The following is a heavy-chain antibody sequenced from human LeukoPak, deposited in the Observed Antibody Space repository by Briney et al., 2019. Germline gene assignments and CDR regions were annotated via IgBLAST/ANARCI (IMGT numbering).Heavy chain of an antibody. CDR2: IRYDGSNK. CDR3: AKALDPYYDILTGYYTPPPFDY. D-gene: IGHD3-9*01. J-gene: IGHJ4*02. V-gene: IGHV3-30*02. Sequence: GGSLRLSCAASGFTFSSYGMHWVRQAPGKGLEWVAFIRYDGSNKYYADFVKGRFTISRDNSKDTLFLQMNSLRAEDTAVYYCAKALDPYYDILTGYYTPPPFDYWGQGTLVTVSS. CDR1: GFTFSSYG.